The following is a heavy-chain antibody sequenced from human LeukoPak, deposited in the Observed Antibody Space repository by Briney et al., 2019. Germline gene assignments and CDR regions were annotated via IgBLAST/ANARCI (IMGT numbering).Heavy chain of an antibody. CDR3: ARDGYYDSSGYYEIDY. CDR2: IYHSGST. V-gene: IGHV4-39*07. D-gene: IGHD3-22*01. CDR1: GGSISSSSYY. J-gene: IGHJ4*02. Sequence: SETLSLTCTVSGGSISSSSYYWGWIRQPPGKGLEWIGSIYHSGSTYYNPSLKSRVTITVDTSKNQFSLKLSSVTAADTAVYYCARDGYYDSSGYYEIDYWGQGALVTVSS.